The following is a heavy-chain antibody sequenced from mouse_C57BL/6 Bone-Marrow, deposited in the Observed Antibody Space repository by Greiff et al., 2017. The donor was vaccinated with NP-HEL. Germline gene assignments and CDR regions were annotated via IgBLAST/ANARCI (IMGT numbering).Heavy chain of an antibody. CDR1: GYSFTGYY. J-gene: IGHJ1*03. CDR2: INPSTGGT. CDR3: ARRLDV. V-gene: IGHV1-42*01. Sequence: EVQLVESGPELVKPGASVKISCKASGYSFTGYYMNWVKQSPEKSLEWIGEINPSTGGTTYNQKFKAKATLTVDKSSSTAYMQLKSLTSEDSAVYYCARRLDVWGTGTTVTVSS.